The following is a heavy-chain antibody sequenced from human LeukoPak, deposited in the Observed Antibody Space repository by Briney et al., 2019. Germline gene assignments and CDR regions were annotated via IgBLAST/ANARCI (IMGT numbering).Heavy chain of an antibody. D-gene: IGHD2-2*01. V-gene: IGHV3-30*04. CDR1: GFTFGSYA. CDR2: IAHDETNR. Sequence: PGGSLRLSCAASGFTFGSYAMHWVRQPPGKGLEWVAVIAHDETNRFYADSVKGRFTISRDNSMNTLYLRMDSLRPEDTAVYFCARDLTPGAPDYFDYWGQGTLVTVS. CDR3: ARDLTPGAPDYFDY. J-gene: IGHJ4*02.